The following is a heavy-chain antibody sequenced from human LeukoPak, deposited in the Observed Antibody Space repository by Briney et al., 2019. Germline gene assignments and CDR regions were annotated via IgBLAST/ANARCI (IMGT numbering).Heavy chain of an antibody. V-gene: IGHV3-20*04. J-gene: IGHJ4*02. CDR1: GFTFDDYG. CDR3: AKDSRGYSSGLCDY. CDR2: INWNGGST. D-gene: IGHD5-18*01. Sequence: GGSLRLSCAASGFTFDDYGMSWVRQAPGKALKWVSGINWNGGSTGYADSVKGRFTISRDNAKNSLYLQMNSLRAEDTALYYCAKDSRGYSSGLCDYWGQGTLVTVSS.